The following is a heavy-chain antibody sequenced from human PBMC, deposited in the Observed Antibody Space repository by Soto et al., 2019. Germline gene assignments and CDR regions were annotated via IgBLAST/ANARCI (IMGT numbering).Heavy chain of an antibody. D-gene: IGHD1-26*01. CDR2: IWSDGSTE. V-gene: IGHV3-33*01. Sequence: GGSLRLSCAASGFTFRSSGMHWVRQAPGKGLEWVAVIWSDGSTEKYADSVRGRFTISRDNSKNTLYLQMNNLRAEDTAVYYCARDLGAWPFDYWGQGTLVTVSS. J-gene: IGHJ4*02. CDR3: ARDLGAWPFDY. CDR1: GFTFRSSG.